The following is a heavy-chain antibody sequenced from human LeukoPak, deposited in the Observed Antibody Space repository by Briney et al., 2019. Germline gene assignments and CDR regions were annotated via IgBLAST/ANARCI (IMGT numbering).Heavy chain of an antibody. J-gene: IGHJ4*02. V-gene: IGHV5-51*01. CDR3: ARRHNGDYENPWDY. Sequence: GESLKISCQASGYTFAKYWIGWVRQMPGKGLEWMGIIYPGDSDTRYSPSFQGQVTISADKSISTAYLQWSSLKASDTAMYYCARRHNGDYENPWDYWGQGTLVTVSS. CDR1: GYTFAKYW. CDR2: IYPGDSDT. D-gene: IGHD4-17*01.